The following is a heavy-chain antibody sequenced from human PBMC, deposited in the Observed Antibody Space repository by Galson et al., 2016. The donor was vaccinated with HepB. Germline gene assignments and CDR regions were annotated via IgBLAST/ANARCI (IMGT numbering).Heavy chain of an antibody. CDR2: VYYTGST. J-gene: IGHJ6*02. CDR3: ARSALDYDISAGYYRPLAMDV. D-gene: IGHD3-9*01. V-gene: IGHV4-39*07. CDR1: GGSISSNSYY. Sequence: LSLTCTVSGGSISSNSYYWGWIRQPPGKGLEWIGSVYYTGSTYYSSSLKSRVSISVDTSKNQFSLRLSSVTAADTAVYFCARSALDYDISAGYYRPLAMDVWGQGTTVTVS.